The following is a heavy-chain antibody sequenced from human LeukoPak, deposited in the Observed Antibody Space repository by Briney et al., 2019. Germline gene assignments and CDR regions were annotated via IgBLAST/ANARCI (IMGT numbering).Heavy chain of an antibody. Sequence: SETLSLTCNVSGDSISSGGYYWSWIRQHPGKGLEWIGYIYHSGTTYYNPSLRSRVIISVDTSKNQFSLRLTSVTAADTAVYYCARDSSVTALPLDYWGRGTLVTVSS. CDR2: IYHSGTT. D-gene: IGHD2-21*02. V-gene: IGHV4-31*03. J-gene: IGHJ4*02. CDR3: ARDSSVTALPLDY. CDR1: GDSISSGGYY.